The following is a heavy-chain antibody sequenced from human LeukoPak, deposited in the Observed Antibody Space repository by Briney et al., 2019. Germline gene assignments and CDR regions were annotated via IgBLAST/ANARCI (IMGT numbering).Heavy chain of an antibody. CDR3: ARVRLDYYGMDV. V-gene: IGHV4-59*01. CDR2: IQHSGNS. J-gene: IGHJ6*02. Sequence: SETLSLTCTVSGGAISSYFWSWIRQPPGKGLEWIGYIQHSGNSNYNSSLKSRVTISVDTSQNHFSLKLSSVTAADTAVYYCARVRLDYYGMDVWGQGTTVTVSS. CDR1: GGAISSYF.